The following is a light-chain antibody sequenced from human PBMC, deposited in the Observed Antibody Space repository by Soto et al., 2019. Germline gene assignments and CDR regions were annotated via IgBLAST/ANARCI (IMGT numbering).Light chain of an antibody. J-gene: IGKJ1*01. Sequence: EIVLTQSPGTLSLSPGERATLSCRASQSVSSNSLAWFQQKFGQAPRLLIYDASNRATGIPDRFSGSGSGTDFTLTISRPEPEDFAVYFCQQYGSSPTWTFGQGTKVDIK. CDR2: DAS. CDR1: QSVSSNS. V-gene: IGKV3-20*01. CDR3: QQYGSSPTWT.